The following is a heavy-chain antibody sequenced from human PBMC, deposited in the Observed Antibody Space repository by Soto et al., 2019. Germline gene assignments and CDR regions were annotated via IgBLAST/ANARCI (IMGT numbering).Heavy chain of an antibody. CDR1: GGTFSSYA. D-gene: IGHD3-22*01. V-gene: IGHV1-69*01. CDR2: IIPIFGTA. CDR3: ARDIGRYYYDSSGYSPGDWFDP. Sequence: QVQLVQSGAEVKKPGSSVKVSCKASGGTFSSYAISWVRQAPGQGLEWMGGIIPIFGTANYAQKFQGRVTITADESTSTAYMELSSLRSEDTAVYYCARDIGRYYYDSSGYSPGDWFDPWGQGTLVTVSS. J-gene: IGHJ5*02.